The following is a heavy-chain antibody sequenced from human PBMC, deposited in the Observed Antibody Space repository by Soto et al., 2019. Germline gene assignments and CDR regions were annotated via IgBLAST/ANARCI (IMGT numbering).Heavy chain of an antibody. CDR1: GYTFTSYA. CDR2: INAGNGNT. Sequence: GASVKVSCKTSGYTFTSYAMHWVRQAPGQRLEWMGWINAGNGNTKYSQKFQGRVTITRDTSASTAYMELSSLIFEDTAVYYCARGGSLYWYFDLWGRGTLVTVS. J-gene: IGHJ2*01. V-gene: IGHV1-3*01. D-gene: IGHD1-26*01. CDR3: ARGGSLYWYFDL.